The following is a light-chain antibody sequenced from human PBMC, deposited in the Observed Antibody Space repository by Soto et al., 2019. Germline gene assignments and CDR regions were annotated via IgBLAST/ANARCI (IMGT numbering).Light chain of an antibody. CDR2: EVK. Sequence: QSALTQPASVSGSPGQSITISCIGTSSDVGGYKYVSWYQQHPGKAPKLMIYEVKHRPSGVSDRFSGSKSGKTASLTISGLQAEDEADYYCSSYTSSSTLYVFGTGTKLTVL. V-gene: IGLV2-14*01. CDR3: SSYTSSSTLYV. J-gene: IGLJ1*01. CDR1: SSDVGGYKY.